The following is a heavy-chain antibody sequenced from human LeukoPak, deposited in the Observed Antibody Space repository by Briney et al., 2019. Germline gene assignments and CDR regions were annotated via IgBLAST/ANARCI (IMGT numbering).Heavy chain of an antibody. V-gene: IGHV1-69*04. CDR2: IIPILGIA. Sequence: VASVKVSCKASGGTFSSYAISWVRQAPGQGLEWMGRIIPILGIANYAQKFQGRVTITADKSTSTAYMELSSLRSEDTAAYYCATLEDFWSPFDYWGQGTLVTVSS. J-gene: IGHJ4*02. D-gene: IGHD3-3*01. CDR1: GGTFSSYA. CDR3: ATLEDFWSPFDY.